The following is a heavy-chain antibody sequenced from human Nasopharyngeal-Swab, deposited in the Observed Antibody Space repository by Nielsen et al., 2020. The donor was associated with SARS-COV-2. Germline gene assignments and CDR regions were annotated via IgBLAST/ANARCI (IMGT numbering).Heavy chain of an antibody. J-gene: IGHJ4*02. Sequence: GESLKISCAASGFTFNNYWMTWVRQAPGKGPEWVANIKEDGSEKYYVDSVKGRFTISRDNADKSLFLQMNSLRAEDTAVYYCVRDRAMRYWGQGTLVTVSS. V-gene: IGHV3-7*01. D-gene: IGHD3-10*01. CDR2: IKEDGSEK. CDR3: VRDRAMRY. CDR1: GFTFNNYW.